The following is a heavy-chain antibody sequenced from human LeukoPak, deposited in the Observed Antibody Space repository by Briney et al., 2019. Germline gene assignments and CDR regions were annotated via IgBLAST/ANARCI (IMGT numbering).Heavy chain of an antibody. CDR2: VDPADGEA. CDR3: VTEGYCTSGSCYVH. Sequence: ASVKVSCKASGYTFTGYYMNWVQQAPGKGLEWMGRVDPADGEAAYAEKFQGRVTITADPSRATAYMELASLRSEDTAMYYCVTEGYCTSGSCYVHWGQGTLVTVSS. V-gene: IGHV1-69-2*01. D-gene: IGHD2-2*01. J-gene: IGHJ4*02. CDR1: GYTFTGYY.